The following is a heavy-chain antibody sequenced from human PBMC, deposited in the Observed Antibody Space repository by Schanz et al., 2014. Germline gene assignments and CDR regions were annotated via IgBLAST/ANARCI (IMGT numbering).Heavy chain of an antibody. V-gene: IGHV3-74*01. CDR3: VRDTDYHFDY. D-gene: IGHD4-17*01. CDR1: GLTFSSAW. Sequence: EIHLVESGGGLVMPGGSLRLSCAVSGLTFSSAWMHWVRQAPGKGLVWVSRINPAGTFTNYADSVKGRFTVSRDNAKNALYLQMNSLRAEDTAVYYCVRDTDYHFDYWGQGTLVTVSS. J-gene: IGHJ4*02. CDR2: INPAGTFT.